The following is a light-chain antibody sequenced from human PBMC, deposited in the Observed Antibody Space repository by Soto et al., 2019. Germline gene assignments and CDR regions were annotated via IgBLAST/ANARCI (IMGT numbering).Light chain of an antibody. CDR2: AAS. J-gene: IGKJ1*01. V-gene: IGKV1-39*01. Sequence: DIQMTQSAPSLSASVGDRVTITCRASQSISTYVNWYQQKLGKAPKLLIHAASSLQSGVPSRFSGSGSGTDFTLTINSLQPEDFATYFCQQSYRSPWTFSQGTKVEIK. CDR1: QSISTY. CDR3: QQSYRSPWT.